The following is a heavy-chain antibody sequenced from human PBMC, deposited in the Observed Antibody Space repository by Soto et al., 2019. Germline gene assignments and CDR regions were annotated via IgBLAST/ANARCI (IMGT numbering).Heavy chain of an antibody. V-gene: IGHV3-30-3*01. J-gene: IGHJ5*02. Sequence: PGGSLRLSCAASGFTFSSYAMHWVRQAPGKGLEWVAVISYDGSNKYYADSVKGRFTISRDNAKNSLYLQMNSLRDEDTAVYYCARDGGLLNWFDPWGQGP. CDR3: ARDGGLLNWFDP. CDR1: GFTFSSYA. CDR2: ISYDGSNK.